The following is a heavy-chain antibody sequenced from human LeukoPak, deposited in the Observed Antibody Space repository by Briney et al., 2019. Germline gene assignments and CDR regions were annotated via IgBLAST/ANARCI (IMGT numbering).Heavy chain of an antibody. CDR1: GFTFSNYA. CDR2: ISGSGDIT. V-gene: IGHV3-23*01. D-gene: IGHD1-7*01. CDR3: ANNGELRPYFYGMDV. J-gene: IGHJ6*02. Sequence: PGGSLRLSCAASGFTFSNYAMSWVRQAPGKGLEWVSAISGSGDITYYADSVKGRFTISRDNSKNTLYLQMNSLRAEDTAVYYCANNGELRPYFYGMDVWGQGTTVTVSS.